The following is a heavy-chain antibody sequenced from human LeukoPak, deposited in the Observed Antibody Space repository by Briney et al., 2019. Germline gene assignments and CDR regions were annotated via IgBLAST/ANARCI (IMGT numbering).Heavy chain of an antibody. CDR3: AKPDCGGDCHGYYFDY. CDR1: GFTFSSYG. J-gene: IGHJ4*02. CDR2: ISYDGSNK. D-gene: IGHD2-21*02. Sequence: GGSLRLSCAASGFTFSSYGMHWVRQAPGKGPEWVAVISYDGSNKYYADSVKGRFTISRDDSKNTLYLQMNSLRAEDTAVYYCAKPDCGGDCHGYYFDYWGQGTLVTVSS. V-gene: IGHV3-30*18.